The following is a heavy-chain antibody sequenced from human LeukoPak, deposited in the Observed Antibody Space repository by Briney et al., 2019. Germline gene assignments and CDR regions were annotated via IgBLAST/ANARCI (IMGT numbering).Heavy chain of an antibody. CDR3: ASEGSVDAFDM. Sequence: SGGSTSYADSVKGRFTISRDNSKNTLYLQVNSRRAGVSAVYYCASEGSVDAFDMWGEGT. CDR2: SGGST. V-gene: IGHV3-53*01. D-gene: IGHD3-10*01. J-gene: IGHJ3*02.